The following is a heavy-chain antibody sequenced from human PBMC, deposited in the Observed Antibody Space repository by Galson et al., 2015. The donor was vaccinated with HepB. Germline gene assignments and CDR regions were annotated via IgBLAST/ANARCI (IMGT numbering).Heavy chain of an antibody. V-gene: IGHV3-30*04. D-gene: IGHD3-22*01. CDR3: ARDWVLTLYYDSSGYLDY. Sequence: SLRHSCPASGVTVHSYARHWAAQAPRKGLEWVAVISYDGSNKYYADSVKGRFTISRDNSKNTLYLQMNSLRAEDTAVYYCARDWVLTLYYDSSGYLDYWGQGTLVTVSS. CDR2: ISYDGSNK. J-gene: IGHJ4*02. CDR1: GVTVHSYA.